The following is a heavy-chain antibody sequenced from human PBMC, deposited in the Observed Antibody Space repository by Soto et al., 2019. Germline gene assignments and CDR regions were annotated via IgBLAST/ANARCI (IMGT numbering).Heavy chain of an antibody. Sequence: GASVKVSCKASGYTFTSYAMHWVRQAPGQRLEWMGWINAGNGNTKYSQKFQGRVTITRDTSASTAYMELSSLRSEDTAVYYCARDRPDIAAAGDYWGQGTLVTVSS. V-gene: IGHV1-3*01. D-gene: IGHD6-13*01. J-gene: IGHJ4*02. CDR1: GYTFTSYA. CDR2: INAGNGNT. CDR3: ARDRPDIAAAGDY.